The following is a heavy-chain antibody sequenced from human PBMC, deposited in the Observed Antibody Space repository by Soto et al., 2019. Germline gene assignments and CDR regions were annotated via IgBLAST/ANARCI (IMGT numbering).Heavy chain of an antibody. CDR1: GYTFTGYY. CDR2: INPNSGGT. CDR3: AKDHQLDYDFWSAPWPGFDY. J-gene: IGHJ4*02. V-gene: IGHV1-2*04. Sequence: GASLKVSCKASGYTFTGYYMHWVRQAPGQGLEWMGWINPNSGGTNYAQKFQGWVTMTRDTSISTAYMELSRLRSDDTAVYYCAKDHQLDYDFWSAPWPGFDYWGQGTLVTVSS. D-gene: IGHD3-3*01.